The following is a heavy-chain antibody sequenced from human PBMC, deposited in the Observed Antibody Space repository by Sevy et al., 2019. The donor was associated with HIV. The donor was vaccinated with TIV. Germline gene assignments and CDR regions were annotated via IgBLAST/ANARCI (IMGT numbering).Heavy chain of an antibody. D-gene: IGHD3-10*01. Sequence: GGSLRLSCAASGFTFSSYSMNWVRQAPGKGLEWVSSISSSSSYIYYADSVKGRFTIPRDNAKNSLYLQMNSLRAEDTAVSYCARIAMWFGELTAWGQGTLVTVSS. CDR2: ISSSSSYI. V-gene: IGHV3-21*01. CDR3: ARIAMWFGELTA. CDR1: GFTFSSYS. J-gene: IGHJ4*02.